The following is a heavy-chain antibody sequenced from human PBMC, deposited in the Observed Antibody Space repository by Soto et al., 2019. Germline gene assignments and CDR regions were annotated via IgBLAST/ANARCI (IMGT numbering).Heavy chain of an antibody. CDR2: FYYSGST. V-gene: IGHV4-61*03. CDR1: GDPVSSGSYF. J-gene: IGHJ6*02. Sequence: QVQLQESGPGLVKPSETLSLTCTVSGDPVSSGSYFWTWIRQPPGKGLEWIGYFYYSGSTKYNPSLKSRITISLDTSENLFSLKLSSVTAADTAVYYCARQGGGGSSLLGNYYHSMDVWGQGTAVTVSS. CDR3: ARQGGGGSSLLGNYYHSMDV. D-gene: IGHD3-16*02.